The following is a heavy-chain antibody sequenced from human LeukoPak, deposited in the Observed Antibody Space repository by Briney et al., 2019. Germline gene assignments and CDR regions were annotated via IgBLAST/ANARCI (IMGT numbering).Heavy chain of an antibody. Sequence: ASVKVSCKVSGYTLTELSMHWVRQAPGKGPEWMGGFDPEDGETIYAQKFQGRVTMTEDTSTDTAYMELSSLRSEDTAVYYCATSPPFCSTSCPPQWLRLREVAFDIWGQGTMVTVSS. CDR3: ATSPPFCSTSCPPQWLRLREVAFDI. D-gene: IGHD2-2*01. V-gene: IGHV1-24*01. CDR1: GYTLTELS. J-gene: IGHJ3*02. CDR2: FDPEDGET.